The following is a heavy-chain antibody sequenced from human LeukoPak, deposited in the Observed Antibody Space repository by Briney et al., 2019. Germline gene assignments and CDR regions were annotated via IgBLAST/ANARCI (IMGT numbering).Heavy chain of an antibody. D-gene: IGHD2-21*02. V-gene: IGHV3-21*01. CDR1: GFTFSSYS. J-gene: IGHJ2*01. Sequence: GGSLRLSCAASGFTFSSYSMNWVRQAPGKGLEWVSSISSSSTYIYYADSLKGRFTISRDNAKNALYLQINSLGADDTAVYYCARGSIVVVTDIRYFDLWGPGTLVTVSS. CDR2: ISSSSTYI. CDR3: ARGSIVVVTDIRYFDL.